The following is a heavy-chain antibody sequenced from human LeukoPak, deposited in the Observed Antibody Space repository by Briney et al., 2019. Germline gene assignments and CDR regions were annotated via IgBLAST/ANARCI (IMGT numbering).Heavy chain of an antibody. J-gene: IGHJ4*02. CDR1: GFTFSSYA. V-gene: IGHV3-48*03. CDR2: ISSSGSPI. Sequence: GGSLRLSCAASGFTFSSYAINWVRQAPGKGLEWISYISSSGSPIYYADSVKGRFTISRDNAKNSLYLQMTSLRADDTAVYYCAKGSRQFSRDKAGPIDYWGQGTLVTVSS. D-gene: IGHD6-19*01. CDR3: AKGSRQFSRDKAGPIDY.